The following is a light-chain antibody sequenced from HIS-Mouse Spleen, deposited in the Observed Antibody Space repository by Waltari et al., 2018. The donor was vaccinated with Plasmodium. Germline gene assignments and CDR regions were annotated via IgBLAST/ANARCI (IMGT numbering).Light chain of an antibody. Sequence: AIQLTQSPSSLSASVGDRVTITCRASQGISSALAWYQQKPGKTPKLLIYDASSLESGVPAMFSGRRSGTDFTLTISSLQPEDFAAYYCQQFNSYPLTFGGGTKVEIK. CDR1: QGISSA. CDR3: QQFNSYPLT. J-gene: IGKJ4*01. V-gene: IGKV1-13*02. CDR2: DAS.